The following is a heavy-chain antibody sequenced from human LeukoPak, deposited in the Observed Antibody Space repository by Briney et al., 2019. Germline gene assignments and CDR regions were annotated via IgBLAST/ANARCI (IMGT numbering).Heavy chain of an antibody. D-gene: IGHD2-2*01. CDR2: INHSGST. CDR1: GGSFSGYY. V-gene: IGHV4-34*01. J-gene: IGHJ6*02. CDR3: ARGVLVRVPAAYKYYYYYYGMDV. Sequence: SETLSLTCAVYGGSFSGYYWSLIRQPPGTGLEWIGEINHSGSTNYNPSLKSRVTISVDTSKNQFSLKLSSVTAADTAVYYCARGVLVRVPAAYKYYYYYYGMDVWGRGTTVTVSS.